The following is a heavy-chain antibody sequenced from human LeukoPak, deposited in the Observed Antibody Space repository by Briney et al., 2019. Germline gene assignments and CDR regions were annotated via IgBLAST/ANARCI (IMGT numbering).Heavy chain of an antibody. D-gene: IGHD3-9*01. Sequence: GASLRPSCAASGFTFSNYAMSWVRQAPGKGLEWVSSIVGSGGSTYYADSVKGRFTISRDNPKNTLYLQMNSLRAEDTAVYYCAKWGDYDILTGYYDSDYWGQGTLVTVSS. CDR3: AKWGDYDILTGYYDSDY. V-gene: IGHV3-23*01. J-gene: IGHJ4*02. CDR1: GFTFSNYA. CDR2: IVGSGGST.